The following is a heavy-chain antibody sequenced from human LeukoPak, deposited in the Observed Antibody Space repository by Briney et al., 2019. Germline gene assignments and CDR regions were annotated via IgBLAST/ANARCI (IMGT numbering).Heavy chain of an antibody. V-gene: IGHV3-7*04. CDR1: GFTLSTSW. CDR3: ARGGVSAGFDI. D-gene: IGHD2-21*01. CDR2: INQDGSEK. Sequence: GGSLRLSCGASGFTLSTSWMTWVRQAPGKGLEWVAYINQDGSEKCYVDSVKGRFSISRDSAKGSLYLQMNSLRAEDTAAYYCARGGVSAGFDIWGQGTMVTVSS. J-gene: IGHJ3*02.